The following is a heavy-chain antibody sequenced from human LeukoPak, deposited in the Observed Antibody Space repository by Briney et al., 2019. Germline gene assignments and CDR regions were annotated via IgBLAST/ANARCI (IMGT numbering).Heavy chain of an antibody. CDR2: ISGSGGST. CDR3: AKDLGFIAAASRFDP. Sequence: ETLSLTCTVSGGSISSADYYWSWVRQAPGKGLEWVSAISGSGGSTYYADSVKGRFTISRDNSKNTLYLQMNSLRAEDTAVYYCAKDLGFIAAASRFDPWGQGTLVTVSS. J-gene: IGHJ5*02. V-gene: IGHV3-23*01. CDR1: GGSISSADYY. D-gene: IGHD6-13*01.